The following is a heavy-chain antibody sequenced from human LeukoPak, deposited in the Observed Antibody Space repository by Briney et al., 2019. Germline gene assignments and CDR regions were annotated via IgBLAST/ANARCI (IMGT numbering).Heavy chain of an antibody. CDR1: GYTFTDYF. J-gene: IGHJ5*02. Sequence: ASVKVSCKASGYTFTDYFMNWVRQAPGQGLEWMGWINTNTGNPTYAQGFTGRFVFSLDTSVSTAYLQISSLKAEDTAVYYCARVYPAGYQLLAGYWFDPWGQGTLVTVSS. V-gene: IGHV7-4-1*02. CDR3: ARVYPAGYQLLAGYWFDP. D-gene: IGHD2-2*01. CDR2: INTNTGNP.